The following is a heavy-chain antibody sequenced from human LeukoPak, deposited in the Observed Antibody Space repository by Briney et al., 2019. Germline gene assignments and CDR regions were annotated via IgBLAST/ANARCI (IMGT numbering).Heavy chain of an antibody. D-gene: IGHD3-10*01. J-gene: IGHJ4*02. V-gene: IGHV3-23*01. CDR1: GFTFSSYA. Sequence: PGGSLRLSCAASGFTFSSYAMSWARQAPGKGLEWVSAISGSGGSTYYADSVKGRFTISRDNSKNTLYLQMNSLRAEDTAVYYCAKAGRGVRGVIYTGVDYWGQGTLVTVSS. CDR2: ISGSGGST. CDR3: AKAGRGVRGVIYTGVDY.